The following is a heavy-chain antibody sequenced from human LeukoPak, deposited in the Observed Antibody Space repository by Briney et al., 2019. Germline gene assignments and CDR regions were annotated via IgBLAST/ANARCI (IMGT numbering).Heavy chain of an antibody. V-gene: IGHV1-24*01. CDR1: GYTLTELS. CDR2: FDPEDGET. CDR3: ATDSLWFGELLNGFDY. J-gene: IGHJ4*02. D-gene: IGHD3-10*01. Sequence: ASVKVSCKVSGYTLTELSMHWVRQAPGKGRGWWGGFDPEDGETIYAQKFQGRVTMTEDTPTDTAYMEVSSLRSEDTAVYYCATDSLWFGELLNGFDYWGQGTLVTVPS.